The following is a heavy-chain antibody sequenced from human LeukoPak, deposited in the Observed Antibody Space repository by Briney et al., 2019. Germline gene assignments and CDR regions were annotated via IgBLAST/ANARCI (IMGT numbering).Heavy chain of an antibody. J-gene: IGHJ4*02. CDR3: AKDPDYYDTGGPGDY. CDR1: GFTFSTYG. V-gene: IGHV3-30*02. D-gene: IGHD3-22*01. CDR2: IRYDGSNK. Sequence: PGGSLRLSCAASGFTFSTYGMHWVRQAPGKGLEWVAFIRYDGSNKYYADSVKGRFTISRDNSKNTLYLQMNSLRAEDTAVYYCAKDPDYYDTGGPGDYWGQGTLVTVSS.